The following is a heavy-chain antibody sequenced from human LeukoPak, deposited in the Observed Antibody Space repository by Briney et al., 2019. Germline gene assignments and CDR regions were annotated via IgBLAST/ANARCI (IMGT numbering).Heavy chain of an antibody. CDR1: GFTFTSYA. CDR2: ITGSGGTT. J-gene: IGHJ4*02. CDR3: AKMQGYFDY. V-gene: IGHV3-23*01. Sequence: TGGSLRLSCAASGFTFTSYAMSWVRQAPGKGLEWVSAITGSGGTTCYADFVRGRFTISRDNSKNTLYLQMNGLRVEDTAVYYCAKMQGYFDYWGQGTLVTVSS.